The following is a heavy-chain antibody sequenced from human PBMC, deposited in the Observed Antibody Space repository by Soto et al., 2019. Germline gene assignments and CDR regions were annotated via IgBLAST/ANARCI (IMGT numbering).Heavy chain of an antibody. CDR3: AKAKGYYGSGIWLFDY. CDR2: ISYDGSNK. J-gene: IGHJ4*02. Sequence: QVQLVESGGGVVQPGRSLRLSCAASGFTFSSYGMHWVRQAPGKGLEWVAVISYDGSNKYYADSVKGRFPISRDNSKNTLYLQMNSLRAEDTAVYYCAKAKGYYGSGIWLFDYWGQGTLVTVSS. V-gene: IGHV3-30*18. D-gene: IGHD3-10*01. CDR1: GFTFSSYG.